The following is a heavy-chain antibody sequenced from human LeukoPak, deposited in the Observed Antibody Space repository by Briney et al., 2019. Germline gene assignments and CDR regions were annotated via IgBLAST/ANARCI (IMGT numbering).Heavy chain of an antibody. CDR3: ARSPGYCSSTSCYVLTD. CDR2: ISAYNGNT. CDR1: GYTFTSYG. V-gene: IGHV1-18*01. Sequence: GASVKVSCKASGYTFTSYGISWVRQTPGQGLEWMGWISAYNGNTNYAQKLQGRVTMTTDTSTSTAYMELRSLRSDDTAVYYCARSPGYCSSTSCYVLTDWGQGTLVTVPS. D-gene: IGHD2-2*01. J-gene: IGHJ4*02.